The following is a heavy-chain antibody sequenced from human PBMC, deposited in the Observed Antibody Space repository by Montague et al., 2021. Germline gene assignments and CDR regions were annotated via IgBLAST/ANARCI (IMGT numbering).Heavy chain of an antibody. CDR1: RSLINSDYY. Sequence: SETLSLTCTVSRSLINSDYYWGWIRQPPVKGLEWMGSVSHGGRTYYNPSLKSRVTISVDTSNNHFSLKLSSVTAADTAMYYCARERDPYYYMDIWGKGTTTTVSS. J-gene: IGHJ6*03. CDR3: ARERDPYYYMDI. CDR2: VSHGGRT. V-gene: IGHV4-38-2*02.